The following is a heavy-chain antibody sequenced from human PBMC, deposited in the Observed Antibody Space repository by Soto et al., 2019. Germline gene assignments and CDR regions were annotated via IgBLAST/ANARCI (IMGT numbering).Heavy chain of an antibody. CDR2: MSPNSGRT. CDR1: GYTFSNYD. V-gene: IGHV1-8*01. J-gene: IGHJ4*02. CDR3: ARGKRYTNVY. D-gene: IGHD2-8*01. Sequence: QVQLVQSGAEVKKPGASVKVSCKASGYTFSNYDINWVRQATGQGLEWMGWMSPNSGRTGYAQKFQGRVTMTRNTSSSTAYMELSSLRSEGTAVYYCARGKRYTNVYWCQGTLVTVSS.